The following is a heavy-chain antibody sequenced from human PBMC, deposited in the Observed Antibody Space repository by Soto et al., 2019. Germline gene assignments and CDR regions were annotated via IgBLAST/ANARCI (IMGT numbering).Heavy chain of an antibody. CDR1: GFTFSSYG. CDR3: AKDYGYCSGGSCYSSGWFNP. CDR2: ISYDGSNK. D-gene: IGHD2-15*01. Sequence: GGSLRLSCAASGFTFSSYGMHWVRQAPGKGLEWVAVISYDGSNKYYADSVKGRFTISRDNSKNTLYLQMNSLRAEDTAVYYCAKDYGYCSGGSCYSSGWFNPWGQGTLVTVSS. J-gene: IGHJ5*02. V-gene: IGHV3-30*18.